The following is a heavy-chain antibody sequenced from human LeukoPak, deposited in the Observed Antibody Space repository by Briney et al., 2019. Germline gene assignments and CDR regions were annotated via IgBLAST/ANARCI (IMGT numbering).Heavy chain of an antibody. Sequence: TSETLSLTCTVSGGSISSYYWSWIRQPPGKGLEWIGYIYYSGSTNYNPSLKSRVTISVDTSKNQFSLKLSSVTAADTAVYYCARSLGTYYDFWSGYYPSNWFDPWGQGTLVTVSS. CDR1: GGSISSYY. J-gene: IGHJ5*02. CDR3: ARSLGTYYDFWSGYYPSNWFDP. D-gene: IGHD3-3*01. V-gene: IGHV4-59*08. CDR2: IYYSGST.